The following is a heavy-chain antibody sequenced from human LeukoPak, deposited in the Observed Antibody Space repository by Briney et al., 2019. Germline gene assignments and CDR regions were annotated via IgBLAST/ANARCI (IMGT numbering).Heavy chain of an antibody. V-gene: IGHV1-2*02. CDR2: INPNSGGT. CDR3: ARVVATGYGDYFDAFDI. CDR1: GYTFTGYY. Sequence: GASVKVSCKASGYTFTGYYMHWVRQAPGQGLEWMGWINPNSGGTNYAQKFQGRVTMTRDTSISTAYMELSRLRSDETTVYYCARVVATGYGDYFDAFDIWGQGTMVTVSS. J-gene: IGHJ3*02. D-gene: IGHD4-17*01.